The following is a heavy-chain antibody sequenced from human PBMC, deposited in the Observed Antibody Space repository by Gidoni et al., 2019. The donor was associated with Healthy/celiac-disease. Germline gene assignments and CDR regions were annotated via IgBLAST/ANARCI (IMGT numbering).Heavy chain of an antibody. CDR1: GGTFRSYA. D-gene: IGHD6-6*01. V-gene: IGHV1-69*01. CDR3: ARGIAARPNYYYGMDV. CDR2: ISPIFGTA. J-gene: IGHJ6*02. Sequence: QVQLVQSGAEVKKPGSSVKVSCKASGGTFRSYAISWVRQAPGQGLEWMGGISPIFGTANYAQKFQGRVTITADESTSTAYMELSSLRSEDTAVYYCARGIAARPNYYYGMDVWGQGTTVTVSS.